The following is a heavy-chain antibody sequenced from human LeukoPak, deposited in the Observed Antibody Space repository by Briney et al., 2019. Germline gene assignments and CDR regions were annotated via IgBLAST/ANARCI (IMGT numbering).Heavy chain of an antibody. CDR3: ARGGAAAGILTYYYYYGMDV. V-gene: IGHV3-21*01. Sequence: GGSLRLSCAASGFTFSGNWMNWVRQAPGKGLEWVSSISSSSSYIYYADSVKGRFTISRDNAKNSLYLQMNSLRAEDTAVYYCARGGAAAGILTYYYYYGMDVWGQGTTVTVSS. CDR2: ISSSSSYI. CDR1: GFTFSGNW. D-gene: IGHD6-13*01. J-gene: IGHJ6*02.